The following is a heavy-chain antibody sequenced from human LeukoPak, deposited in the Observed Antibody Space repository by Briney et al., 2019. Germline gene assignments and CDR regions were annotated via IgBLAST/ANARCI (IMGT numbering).Heavy chain of an antibody. J-gene: IGHJ4*02. Sequence: SETLSLTCAVYGGSFSGYYWSWIRQPPGKGLEWIGEINHSGSTNYNPSLKSRVTISVDTSKNQFSLKLSSVTTADTAVYYCARANLYYFDYWGQGTPVTVSS. V-gene: IGHV4-34*01. CDR1: GGSFSGYY. CDR2: INHSGST. CDR3: ARANLYYFDY.